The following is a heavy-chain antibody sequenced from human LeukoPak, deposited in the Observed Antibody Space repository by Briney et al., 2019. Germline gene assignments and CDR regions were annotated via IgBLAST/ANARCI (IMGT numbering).Heavy chain of an antibody. CDR3: ARDGQQWLVREWFDP. J-gene: IGHJ5*02. V-gene: IGHV1-46*01. CDR1: GYTFTSYY. Sequence: ASVKVSCKASGYTFTSYYMHWVRQAPGQGLEWMGIINPSGGSTSYAQKFQGRVTMTRDMSTSTVYMELSSLRSEDTAVYYCARDGQQWLVREWFDPWGQGTLVTVSS. D-gene: IGHD6-19*01. CDR2: INPSGGST.